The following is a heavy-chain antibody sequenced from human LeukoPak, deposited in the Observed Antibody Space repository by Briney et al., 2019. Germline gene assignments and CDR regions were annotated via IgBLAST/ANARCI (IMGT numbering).Heavy chain of an antibody. Sequence: GASLKVSCKASCGTFISYAISWVRQAPGQGLEWMGGIIPIFGTANYAQKFQGRVTITPDESTSTAYMELSSLRSEDTAVYYCASFSGSYYSDYWGQGTLVTVSS. CDR1: CGTFISYA. V-gene: IGHV1-69*13. D-gene: IGHD1-26*01. CDR2: IIPIFGTA. J-gene: IGHJ4*02. CDR3: ASFSGSYYSDY.